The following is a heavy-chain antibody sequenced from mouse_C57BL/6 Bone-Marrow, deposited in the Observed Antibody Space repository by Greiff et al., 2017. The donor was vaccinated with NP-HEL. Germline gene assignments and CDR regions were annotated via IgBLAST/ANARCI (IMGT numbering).Heavy chain of an antibody. V-gene: IGHV1-81*01. CDR1: GYTFTSYG. Sequence: QVHVKQSGAELARPGASVKLSCKASGYTFTSYGISWVKQRTGQGLEWIGEIYPRSGNTYYNEEFKGKATLTADKSSSTAYMELRSLTSEDSAVYFCARPFHYYGSSYGAMDYWGQGTSVTVSS. CDR3: ARPFHYYGSSYGAMDY. J-gene: IGHJ4*01. CDR2: IYPRSGNT. D-gene: IGHD1-1*01.